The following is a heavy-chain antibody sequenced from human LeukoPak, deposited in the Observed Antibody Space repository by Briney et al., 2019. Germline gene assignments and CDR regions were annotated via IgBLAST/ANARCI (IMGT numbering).Heavy chain of an antibody. V-gene: IGHV3-48*01. Sequence: GGSLRLSCEASGFIVSDYGMNWVRQAQGKGLEFVSYISSSGRTTFYADSVKGRFTISRDTAKNSLFLQMTSLGAEDTAMYYCASGYDFSDGSKRGFAYWGQGTLVTVSS. CDR2: ISSSGRTT. CDR1: GFIVSDYG. J-gene: IGHJ4*02. D-gene: IGHD3-3*01. CDR3: ASGYDFSDGSKRGFAY.